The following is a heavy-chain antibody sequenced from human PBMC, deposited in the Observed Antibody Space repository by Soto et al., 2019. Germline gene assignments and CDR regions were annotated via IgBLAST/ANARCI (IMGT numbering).Heavy chain of an antibody. Sequence: GASVKVSCKASGGTFSSYAISWVRQAPGQGLEWMGGIIPIFGTANYAQKFQGRVTITADESTSTAYMELSSLRSEDTAVYYCASIPAPNQRYCSGGSCYSGAYYYYGMDVWGQGTTVTVSS. CDR2: IIPIFGTA. CDR3: ASIPAPNQRYCSGGSCYSGAYYYYGMDV. CDR1: GGTFSSYA. V-gene: IGHV1-69*13. J-gene: IGHJ6*02. D-gene: IGHD2-15*01.